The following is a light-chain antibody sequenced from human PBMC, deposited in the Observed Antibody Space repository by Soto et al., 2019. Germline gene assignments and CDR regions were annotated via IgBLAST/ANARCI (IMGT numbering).Light chain of an antibody. J-gene: IGKJ4*01. Sequence: DIQMTQSPSTLSASVGDRVTITCRASQSISTWLAWYQQKPGKAPNLLIYKAANLEGGVPSRFSGSRSGTVFTFTISSLQPDDFASYYCQQYNSYPLTFGGGTKVEIK. CDR3: QQYNSYPLT. V-gene: IGKV1-5*03. CDR2: KAA. CDR1: QSISTW.